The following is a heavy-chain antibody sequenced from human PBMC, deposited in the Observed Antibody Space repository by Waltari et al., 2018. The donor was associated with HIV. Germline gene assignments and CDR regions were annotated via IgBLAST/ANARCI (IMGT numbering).Heavy chain of an antibody. D-gene: IGHD3-16*01. CDR2: ISSSSSYI. CDR1: GFTFSSYS. CDR3: ARDFWGGYYYGMDV. Sequence: RLSCAASGFTFSSYSMNWVRQAPGKGLEWVSSISSSSSYIYYADSVKGRFTIARDNAKNSLYLQMNSLRAEDTAVYYCARDFWGGYYYGMDVWGQGTTVTV. V-gene: IGHV3-21*01. J-gene: IGHJ6*02.